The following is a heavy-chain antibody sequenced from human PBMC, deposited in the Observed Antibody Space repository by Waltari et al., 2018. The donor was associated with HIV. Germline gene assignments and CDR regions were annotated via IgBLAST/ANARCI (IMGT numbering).Heavy chain of an antibody. Sequence: EVQLVESGGGLVQPGGSLRLSCAASGFSLGTYSMSWVRQAPGKGLEWVSYISTSSSTIYYADSVKGRFTISRDNAKNSLYLQMNSLRAEDTAVYYCARDRNSRGAFEIWGQGTMVTVSS. CDR2: ISTSSSTI. V-gene: IGHV3-48*01. CDR1: GFSLGTYS. D-gene: IGHD5-18*01. J-gene: IGHJ3*02. CDR3: ARDRNSRGAFEI.